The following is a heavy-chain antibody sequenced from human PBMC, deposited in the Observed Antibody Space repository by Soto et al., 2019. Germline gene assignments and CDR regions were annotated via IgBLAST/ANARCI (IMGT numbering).Heavy chain of an antibody. J-gene: IGHJ3*02. D-gene: IGHD6-13*01. CDR2: IYYSGST. V-gene: IGHV4-31*03. CDR3: ASSGQQLVRDAFDI. CDR1: GGSISSGGYY. Sequence: SETLSLTCTVSGGSISSGGYYWSWIRQHPGKGLEWIGYIYYSGSTYYNPSLKSRVTISVDTSKNQFTLKLSPVTAADTAVYYCASSGQQLVRDAFDIWGQGTMVTVSS.